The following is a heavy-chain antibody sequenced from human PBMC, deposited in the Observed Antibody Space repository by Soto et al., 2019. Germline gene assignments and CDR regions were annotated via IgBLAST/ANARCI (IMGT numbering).Heavy chain of an antibody. J-gene: IGHJ6*02. CDR1: GGTFSSYA. D-gene: IGHD3-10*01. Sequence: QVQLVQSGPEVKKPGSSVKVSCKASGGTFSSYAISWVRQAPGQGLEWMGGIVPIFGTPNYAQKFQGRVTIPAXXSXGTAYREWSGLGSADTARYYCARAHVGATFGHYYYGMDVWGQGTTGTVSS. CDR2: IVPIFGTP. V-gene: IGHV1-69*12. CDR3: ARAHVGATFGHYYYGMDV.